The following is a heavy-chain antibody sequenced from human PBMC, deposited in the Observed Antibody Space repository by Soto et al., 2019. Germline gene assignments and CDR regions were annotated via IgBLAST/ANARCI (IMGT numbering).Heavy chain of an antibody. J-gene: IGHJ4*02. CDR1: GFTFSSYG. CDR3: AKDKYSSTWQPFDY. CDR2: ISYDGSNK. Sequence: GGSLRLSCAASGFTFSSYGIHWVRQAPGKGLEWVALISYDGSNKYYADSVKGRFTISRDNSKNTLYLQMNSLRAEDTAVYYCAKDKYSSTWQPFDYWGQGILVTVSS. V-gene: IGHV3-30*18. D-gene: IGHD6-13*01.